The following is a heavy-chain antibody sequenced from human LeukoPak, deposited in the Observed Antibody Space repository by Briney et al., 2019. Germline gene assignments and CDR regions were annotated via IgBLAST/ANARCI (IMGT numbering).Heavy chain of an antibody. CDR3: ARLQSGSQGPYDAFDI. CDR2: INPNSGGT. D-gene: IGHD1-26*01. Sequence: EASVKVSCKASGYTFTGYYMHWVRQAPGQGLEWMGRINPNSGGTNYAQKFQGRVTMTRGTSISTAYMELSRLRSDDTAVYYCARLQSGSQGPYDAFDIWGQGTMVTVSS. V-gene: IGHV1-2*06. J-gene: IGHJ3*02. CDR1: GYTFTGYY.